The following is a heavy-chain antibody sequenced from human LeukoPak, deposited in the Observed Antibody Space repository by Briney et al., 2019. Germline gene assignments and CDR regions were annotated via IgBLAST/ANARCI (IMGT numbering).Heavy chain of an antibody. CDR2: ISYDRSNK. V-gene: IGHV3-30-3*01. D-gene: IGHD3-22*01. CDR3: ARVRRDYYDSSGSSPIDY. J-gene: IGHJ4*02. CDR1: GFTFSSYA. Sequence: PGGSLRLSCAASGFTFSSYAMHWVRQAPGKGLEWVAVISYDRSNKYYADSVKGRFTISRDNSKNTLYLQMNSLRAEDTAVYYCARVRRDYYDSSGSSPIDYWGQGTLVTVSS.